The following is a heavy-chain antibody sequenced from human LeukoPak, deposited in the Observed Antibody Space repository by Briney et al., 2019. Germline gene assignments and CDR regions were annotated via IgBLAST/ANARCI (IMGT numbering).Heavy chain of an antibody. CDR2: ISGSADNT. J-gene: IGHJ5*02. V-gene: IGHV3-23*01. D-gene: IGHD6-13*01. CDR1: GFTFNNYG. CDR3: ARDCRSSWYNWFDP. Sequence: GGSLRLSCAASGFTFNNYGMSWVRQAPGKGLEWVSAISGSADNTYYVDSVKGRFTISRDNSRNTLYLQMNSLRAEDTAVYYCARDCRSSWYNWFDPWGQGTLVTVSS.